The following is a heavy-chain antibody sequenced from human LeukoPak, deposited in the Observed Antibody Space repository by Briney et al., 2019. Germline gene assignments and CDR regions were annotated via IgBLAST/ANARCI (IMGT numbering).Heavy chain of an antibody. D-gene: IGHD3-3*01. CDR1: GGSISSSNW. J-gene: IGHJ4*02. Sequence: SETLSLTCAVSGGSISSSNWWSWVRQPPGKGLEWIGEIYHSGSTNYNPSLKSRVTISVDKSKNQFSLKLSSVTAADTAVYYCARDQRITIFGVVSDPVGFDYWGQGTLVTVSS. CDR2: IYHSGST. CDR3: ARDQRITIFGVVSDPVGFDY. V-gene: IGHV4-4*02.